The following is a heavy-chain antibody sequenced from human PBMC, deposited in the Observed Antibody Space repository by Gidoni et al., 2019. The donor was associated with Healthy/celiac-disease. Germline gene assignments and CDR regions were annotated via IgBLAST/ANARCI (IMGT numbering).Heavy chain of an antibody. J-gene: IGHJ4*02. D-gene: IGHD1-26*01. CDR3: TTDLGLRY. Sequence: EVQLVESGGGLVKPGGSLRLSCAASGFTFSNAWLSWVRQAPGKGLEWVGSIKSKTDGGTTDYAAPVKGRFTISRDDSKNTLYLQMNSLKTEDTAVYYCTTDLGLRYWGQGTLVTVSS. V-gene: IGHV3-15*01. CDR2: IKSKTDGGTT. CDR1: GFTFSNAW.